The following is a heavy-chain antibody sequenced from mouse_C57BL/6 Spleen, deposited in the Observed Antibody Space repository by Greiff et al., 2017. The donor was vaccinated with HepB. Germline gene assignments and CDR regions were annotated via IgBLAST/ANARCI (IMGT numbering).Heavy chain of an antibody. J-gene: IGHJ2*01. CDR2: IHPNSGST. V-gene: IGHV1-64*01. CDR1: GYTFTSYW. D-gene: IGHD2-3*01. Sequence: VQLQQPGAELVKPGASVKLSCKASGYTFTSYWMHWVKQRPGQGLEWIGMIHPNSGSTNYNEKFKSKATLTVDKSSSTAYMQLSSLTSEDSAVYYCARVDGKGYFDYWGQGTTLTVSS. CDR3: ARVDGKGYFDY.